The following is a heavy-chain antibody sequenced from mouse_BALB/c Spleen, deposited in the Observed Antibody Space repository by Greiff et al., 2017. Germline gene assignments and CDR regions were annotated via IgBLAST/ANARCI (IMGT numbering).Heavy chain of an antibody. J-gene: IGHJ2*01. CDR3: ARGYYYGSSPYY. D-gene: IGHD1-1*01. CDR1: GFTFTDYY. Sequence: EVKLVESGGGLVQPGGSLRLSCATSGFTFTDYYMSWVRQPPGKALEWLGFIRNKANGYTTEYSASVKGRFTISRDNSQSILYLQMNTLRAEDSATYYCARGYYYGSSPYYWGQGTTLTVSS. V-gene: IGHV7-3*02. CDR2: IRNKANGYTT.